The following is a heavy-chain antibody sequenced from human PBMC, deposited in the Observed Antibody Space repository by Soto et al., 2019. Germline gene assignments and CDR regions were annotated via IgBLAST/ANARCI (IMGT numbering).Heavy chain of an antibody. D-gene: IGHD2-15*01. V-gene: IGHV4-59*01. CDR3: AREAVVRSPFDFYYAMDV. CDR2: IYDSGST. J-gene: IGHJ6*02. CDR1: GDSINSYS. Sequence: SETLSLTCTVSGDSINSYSWTWIRQPPGKGLEWIGYIYDSGSTNYNPSLKSRVTISVDTSKNQFSLKLTSVTAADTAMYYCAREAVVRSPFDFYYAMDVWGQGTTVTVS.